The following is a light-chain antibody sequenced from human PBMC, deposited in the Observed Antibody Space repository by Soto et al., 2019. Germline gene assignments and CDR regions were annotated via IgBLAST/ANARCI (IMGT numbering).Light chain of an antibody. J-gene: IGKJ3*01. CDR2: GAS. Sequence: EIVLTQSPGTLSLSPGERATLSCRARQRVSSTYLAWYQQKPGQAPRLLIYGASSRATGIPDRFSGSGSGTDFTLTISRLEPEDFAVYYCQQFGNSPFTFGPGTKVDIK. CDR1: QRVSSTY. V-gene: IGKV3-20*01. CDR3: QQFGNSPFT.